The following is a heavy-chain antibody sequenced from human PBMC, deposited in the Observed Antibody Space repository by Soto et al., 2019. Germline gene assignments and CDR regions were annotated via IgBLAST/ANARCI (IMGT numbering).Heavy chain of an antibody. V-gene: IGHV3-30*18. D-gene: IGHD1-26*01. CDR3: AKDGGELGFDY. Sequence: QPGGSLRLSCAASGFTFSSYGMHWVRQAPGKGLEWVAVISYDGSNKYYADSVKGRFTISRDNSKNTLYLQMNSLRAEDTAVYYCAKDGGELGFDYWGQGTLVTVSS. CDR2: ISYDGSNK. CDR1: GFTFSSYG. J-gene: IGHJ4*02.